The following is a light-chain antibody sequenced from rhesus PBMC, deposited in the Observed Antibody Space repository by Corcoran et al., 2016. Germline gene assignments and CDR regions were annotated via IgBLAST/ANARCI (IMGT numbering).Light chain of an antibody. CDR1: KDITSE. CDR2: ESS. V-gene: IGKV1-25*01. CDR3: HHYSSTPWT. Sequence: DIQMTQPPSSLSASVGDRVAITCRASKDITSELAWYQQKPGETPKLLIFESSSLQSGIPSRFSGSGSGTDFTLPISSLQSEDFATYFCHHYSSTPWTFGQESKVEI. J-gene: IGKJ1*01.